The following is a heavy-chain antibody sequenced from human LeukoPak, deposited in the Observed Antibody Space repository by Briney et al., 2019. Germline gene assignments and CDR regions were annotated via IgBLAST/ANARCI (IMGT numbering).Heavy chain of an antibody. J-gene: IGHJ4*02. D-gene: IGHD4-17*01. V-gene: IGHV4-4*02. CDR2: GFHTGST. CDR1: GGSVSNSNW. CDR3: VSVSPATTGFDS. Sequence: SETLSLTCTVSGGSVSNSNWWSWVRQAPGMGLEWIGEGFHTGSTNYNPSLKSRVSISVDKSENQFSLKLSSVTAADTAMYYCVSVSPATTGFDSWGQGTPVTVSS.